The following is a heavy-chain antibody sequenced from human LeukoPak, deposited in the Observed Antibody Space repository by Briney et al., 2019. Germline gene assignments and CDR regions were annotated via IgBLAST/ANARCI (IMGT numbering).Heavy chain of an antibody. J-gene: IGHJ6*02. CDR3: AREYYGVDV. V-gene: IGHV4-59*01. Sequence: TTSETLSLTCTVSGGSISSDYWSWIRQPPEQGLEWIGQIYYSGTTHYNPSLKGRVTISVDTSKNEFSLKLRSVTAADTAIYYCAREYYGVDVWGQGTTVTVSS. CDR1: GGSISSDY. CDR2: IYYSGTT.